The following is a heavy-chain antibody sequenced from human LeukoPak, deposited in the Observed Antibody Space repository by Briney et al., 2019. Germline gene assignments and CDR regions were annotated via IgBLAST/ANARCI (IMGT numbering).Heavy chain of an antibody. CDR1: GGSISSYY. CDR3: ARDRYYGSGSPDAFDI. D-gene: IGHD3-10*01. V-gene: IGHV4-59*01. J-gene: IGHJ3*02. Sequence: SETLSLTCTVSGGSISSYYWSWIRQPPGKGLEWIGYIYYSGGTNYNPSLKSRVTISVDTSKNQFSLKLSSVTAADTAVYYCARDRYYGSGSPDAFDIWGQGTMVTVSS. CDR2: IYYSGGT.